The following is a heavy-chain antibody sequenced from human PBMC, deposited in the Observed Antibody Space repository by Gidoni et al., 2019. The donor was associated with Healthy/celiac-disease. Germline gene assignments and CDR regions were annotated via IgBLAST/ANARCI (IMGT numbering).Heavy chain of an antibody. CDR3: ARDGYSYGYNY. CDR1: GCPFSSYA. V-gene: IGHV1-69*01. Sequence: QVQLVLSGAEVKKPGPLLKVPCTPSGCPFSSYAISWVRQAPGQGLEWMGGIIHIFGTANYAQKFQGRVTISADESTSTAYMELSSLRSEDTAVYYCARDGYSYGYNYWGQGTLVTVSS. CDR2: IIHIFGTA. J-gene: IGHJ4*02. D-gene: IGHD5-18*01.